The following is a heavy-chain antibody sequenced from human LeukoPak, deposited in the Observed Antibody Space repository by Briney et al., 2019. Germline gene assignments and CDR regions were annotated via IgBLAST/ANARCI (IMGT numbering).Heavy chain of an antibody. CDR1: GYTFTGYY. V-gene: IGHV1-2*02. D-gene: IGHD5-18*01. J-gene: IGHJ3*02. CDR2: INPNSGGT. Sequence: ASVKVSCKASGYTFTGYYMHWVRQAPGKGLEWMGWINPNSGGTNYAQKFQGRVTMTRDTSISTAYMELSRLRCDDTAVYYCASPGRGYSYGLDAFDIWGQGTMVTVSS. CDR3: ASPGRGYSYGLDAFDI.